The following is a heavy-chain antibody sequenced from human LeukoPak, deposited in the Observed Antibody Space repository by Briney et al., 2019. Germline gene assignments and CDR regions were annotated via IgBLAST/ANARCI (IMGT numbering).Heavy chain of an antibody. V-gene: IGHV4-61*02. CDR1: GDSFSSGDYY. Sequence: SETLSLTCTASGDSFSSGDYYWSWIRQPAGKGLVWIGRISSRGSTNYNPALKSRVIIREDTSKNQFSQKLSSGTAADTAVFFCARGQYSYESSGALDIWGQGTMVTVSS. J-gene: IGHJ3*02. CDR2: ISSRGST. CDR3: ARGQYSYESSGALDI. D-gene: IGHD3-22*01.